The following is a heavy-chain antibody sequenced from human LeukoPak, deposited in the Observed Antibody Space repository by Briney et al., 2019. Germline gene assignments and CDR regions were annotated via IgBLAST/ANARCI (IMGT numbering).Heavy chain of an antibody. J-gene: IGHJ4*02. CDR2: IYSGGST. Sequence: GGSLRLSCAASGFTVSSNYMSWVRQAPGKGLEWVSVIYSGGSTYYADSVKGRFTISRDNSKNTLYLQMNSLRAEDTAVYYCASPYSSSWYYFDYWGQGTLVTVSS. V-gene: IGHV3-66*01. CDR3: ASPYSSSWYYFDY. D-gene: IGHD6-13*01. CDR1: GFTVSSNY.